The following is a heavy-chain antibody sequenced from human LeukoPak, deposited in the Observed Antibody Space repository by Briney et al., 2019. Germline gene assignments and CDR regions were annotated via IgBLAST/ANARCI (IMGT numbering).Heavy chain of an antibody. D-gene: IGHD1-14*01. J-gene: IGHJ4*02. CDR2: ISYDGSNK. CDR1: GFTFSSYA. V-gene: IGHV3-30-3*01. Sequence: GGSLRLSCAASGFTFSSYAMHWVRQAPGKGLEWVAVISYDGSNKYYADSVKGRFTISRDNSKNTLYLQMNSLRAEDTAVYYCAKDPDDYWGQGTLVTVSS. CDR3: AKDPDDY.